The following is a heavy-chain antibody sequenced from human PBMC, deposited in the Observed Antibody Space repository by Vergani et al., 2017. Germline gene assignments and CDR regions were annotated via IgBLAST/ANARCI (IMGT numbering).Heavy chain of an antibody. CDR3: AKANPRNSGYDYLYYYHAMDV. D-gene: IGHD5-12*01. V-gene: IGHV3-33*06. Sequence: QVQLVESEGGVVQPGRSLTLSSVASGFTFSSHGMHWVRQAPGKGLEWVAVIWYDGSNKYYGDSVKGRFTISRDNSKNTLYLQMNSLRVEDTAVYYCAKANPRNSGYDYLYYYHAMDVWGQGTTVTVSS. CDR2: IWYDGSNK. J-gene: IGHJ6*02. CDR1: GFTFSSHG.